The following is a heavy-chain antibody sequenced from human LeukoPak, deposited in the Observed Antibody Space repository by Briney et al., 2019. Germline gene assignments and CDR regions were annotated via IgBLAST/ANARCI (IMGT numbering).Heavy chain of an antibody. J-gene: IGHJ4*02. CDR1: GFTFSSSW. CDR3: AREFQAPYYFDY. V-gene: IGHV3-74*01. Sequence: GGSLRLSCAASGFTFSSSWIHWVRQVPGKGLVWVSRISSDGITTNYADSVKGRFTISRDNAKNTVYLQMNSLRAEDTAVYYCAREFQAPYYFDYWGQGTLVTVSS. CDR2: ISSDGITT.